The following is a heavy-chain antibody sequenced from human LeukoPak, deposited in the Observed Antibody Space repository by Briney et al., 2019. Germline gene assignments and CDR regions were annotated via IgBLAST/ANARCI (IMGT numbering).Heavy chain of an antibody. J-gene: IGHJ3*02. V-gene: IGHV3-21*01. CDR2: ISSSSYI. CDR1: GFTFSSYS. Sequence: GGSLRLSCAASGFTFSSYSMNWVRQAPGKGLEWVSSISSSSYIYYADSVKGRFTISRDNAKNSLYLQMNSLRAEDTAVYYCARGHDRSIAAAGIDAFDIWGQGTMVTVSS. D-gene: IGHD6-13*01. CDR3: ARGHDRSIAAAGIDAFDI.